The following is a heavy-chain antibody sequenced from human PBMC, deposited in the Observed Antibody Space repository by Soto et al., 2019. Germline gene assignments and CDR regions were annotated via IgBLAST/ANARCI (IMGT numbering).Heavy chain of an antibody. V-gene: IGHV1-18*01. J-gene: IGHJ4*02. CDR3: ARAITIFGVVPYDY. CDR2: ISAYNGNT. Sequence: GASVKVSCKASGYTFTSYGISWVRQAPGQGLEWMGWISAYNGNTNYAQKLQGRVTMTTDTSMSTAYMELRSLRSDDTAVYYCARAITIFGVVPYDYWGQGTLVTVSS. D-gene: IGHD3-3*01. CDR1: GYTFTSYG.